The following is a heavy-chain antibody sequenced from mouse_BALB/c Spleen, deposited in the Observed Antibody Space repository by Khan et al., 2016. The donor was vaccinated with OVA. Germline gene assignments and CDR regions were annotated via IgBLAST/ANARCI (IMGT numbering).Heavy chain of an antibody. CDR2: INPGSGGT. CDR1: GYAFTNYL. V-gene: IGHV1-54*01. J-gene: IGHJ3*01. CDR3: TRGGFGGFAY. Sequence: QVQLQQSGAELVRPGTSVKVSCKASGYAFTNYLIEWVKQRPGQGLEWIGVINPGSGGTNYNEKFKGKATLTADKSSSTAYMQLSSLTLDGSAVYFCTRGGFGGFAYGGQGTLVTVSA. D-gene: IGHD3-1*01.